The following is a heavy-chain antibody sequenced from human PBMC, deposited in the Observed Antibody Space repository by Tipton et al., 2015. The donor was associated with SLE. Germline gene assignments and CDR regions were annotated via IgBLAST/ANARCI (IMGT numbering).Heavy chain of an antibody. J-gene: IGHJ4*02. CDR1: GFTFSSYA. CDR2: ISYDGSNK. CDR3: ARSPYSSSSSYFDY. V-gene: IGHV3-30-3*01. D-gene: IGHD6-6*01. Sequence: SLRLSCAASGFTFSSYAMSWVRQAPGKGLEWVAVISYDGSNKYYADSVKGRFTISRDNSKNTLYLQMNSLRAEDTAVYYCARSPYSSSSSYFDYWGQGTLVTVSS.